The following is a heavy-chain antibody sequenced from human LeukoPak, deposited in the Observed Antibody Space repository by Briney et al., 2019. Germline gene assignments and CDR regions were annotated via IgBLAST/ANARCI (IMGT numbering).Heavy chain of an antibody. CDR3: ARDRTRTGYSSGWYHDY. CDR2: INPNSGGT. D-gene: IGHD6-19*01. J-gene: IGHJ4*02. Sequence: ASVKVSCKAAGYSFTGYYMHWVRQAPGQGLEWMGWINPNSGGTNYAQKFQGRVTMTRDTSISTAYMELSRLRSDDTAVYYCARDRTRTGYSSGWYHDYWGQGTLVTVSS. V-gene: IGHV1-2*02. CDR1: GYSFTGYY.